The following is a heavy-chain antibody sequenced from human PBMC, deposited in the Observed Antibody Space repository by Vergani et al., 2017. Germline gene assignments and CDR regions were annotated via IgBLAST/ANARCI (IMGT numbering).Heavy chain of an antibody. CDR2: ISSSSSYI. J-gene: IGHJ5*02. CDR3: ARDSWIAVAGTPSPAKTNWFDP. D-gene: IGHD6-19*01. Sequence: EVQLVESGGGLVKPGGSLRLSCAASGFTFSSYSMNWVHQAPGKGLEWVSSISSSSSYIYYADSVKGRFTISRDNAKNSLYLQMNSLRAEDTAVYYCARDSWIAVAGTPSPAKTNWFDPWGQGTLVTVSS. CDR1: GFTFSSYS. V-gene: IGHV3-21*01.